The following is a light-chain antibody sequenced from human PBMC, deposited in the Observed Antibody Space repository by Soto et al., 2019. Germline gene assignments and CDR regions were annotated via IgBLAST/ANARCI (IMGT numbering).Light chain of an antibody. CDR3: SSYAGSRNPYV. CDR2: DVN. J-gene: IGLJ1*01. V-gene: IGLV2-8*01. CDR1: SSDVGGSDF. Sequence: QSALTQPPSASGSPGQSVTISCTGTSSDVGGSDFVSWFQQHPGKAPKLMIYDVNKRPSGVPDRFSGSKSGNTASLTVSGLQADDEADYFCSSYAGSRNPYVFGTGTNLTVL.